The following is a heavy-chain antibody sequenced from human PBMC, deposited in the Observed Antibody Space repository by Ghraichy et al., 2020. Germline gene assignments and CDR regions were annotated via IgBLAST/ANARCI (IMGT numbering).Heavy chain of an antibody. CDR1: GFTFSSYA. CDR2: ISGTGGST. V-gene: IGHV3-23*01. CDR3: AKLDGFDY. Sequence: ETLSLTCAASGFTFSSYAMSWVRQAPGKGLECVSGISGTGGSTTYADSVKGRFTISRDNSKNTLYLQMNSLRAEDTAVYYCAKLDGFDYWGQGTLVTVSS. J-gene: IGHJ4*02. D-gene: IGHD1-1*01.